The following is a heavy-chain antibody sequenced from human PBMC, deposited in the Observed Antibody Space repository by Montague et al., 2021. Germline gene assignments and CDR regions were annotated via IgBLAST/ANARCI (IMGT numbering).Heavy chain of an antibody. CDR1: GDSVRCGIYH. CDR2: ICDGGSA. J-gene: IGHJ5*02. V-gene: IGHV4-61*01. Sequence: SETLSLTRSVSGDSVRCGIYHWGWIRQSPGKGLEWIGYICDGGSATYKTSLGSRATMSLDTSSNQFSLNLRSATAADTAVYYCAAYYYGGGGRGSWGQGTLVTVSS. CDR3: AAYYYGGGGRGS. D-gene: IGHD3-22*01.